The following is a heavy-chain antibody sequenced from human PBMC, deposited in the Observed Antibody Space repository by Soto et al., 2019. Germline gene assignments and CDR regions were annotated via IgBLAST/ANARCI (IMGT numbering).Heavy chain of an antibody. Sequence: PGGSLRLSCAASGFTFSDFGMYWVRQAPGKGLEWVAIISYDGILKYYADSVKGRFTISRDTSKGAVYLQMNSLTPEDTAVYYCAKDFKVSGGHYGSLNYYYGMDVWGQGTTVTVSS. CDR1: GFTFSDFG. V-gene: IGHV3-30*18. CDR2: ISYDGILK. J-gene: IGHJ6*02. CDR3: AKDFKVSGGHYGSLNYYYGMDV. D-gene: IGHD3-10*01.